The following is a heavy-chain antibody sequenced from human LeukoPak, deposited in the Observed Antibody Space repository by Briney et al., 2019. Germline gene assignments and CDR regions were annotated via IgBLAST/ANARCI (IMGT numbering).Heavy chain of an antibody. D-gene: IGHD2-2*01. Sequence: SETLSLTCAVHGGSLAGYNWNWIRQPPGKELEWIGDVNHGGSTNYNPSLESRVTVSIDTWNSQFTLELNSVTAADTAVYYCARGRVRVVPGTGYFDSWSQGSLVIVSS. J-gene: IGHJ4*02. V-gene: IGHV4-34*01. CDR1: GGSLAGYN. CDR2: VNHGGST. CDR3: ARGRVRVVPGTGYFDS.